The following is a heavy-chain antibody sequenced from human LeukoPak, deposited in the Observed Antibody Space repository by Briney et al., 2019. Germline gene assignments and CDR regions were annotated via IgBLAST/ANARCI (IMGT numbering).Heavy chain of an antibody. D-gene: IGHD2/OR15-2a*01. V-gene: IGHV3-30*02. J-gene: IGHJ4*02. CDR2: IRYDGSNE. Sequence: GGSLRLSCAASGFTFSSYGMHWVRQAPGKGLEWVSFIRYDGSNEYYADSVRGRFTISRDNSKNTLYLQMNSLRAEDTAVYYCARGWFHAIDYWGQGTLVTVSS. CDR3: ARGWFHAIDY. CDR1: GFTFSSYG.